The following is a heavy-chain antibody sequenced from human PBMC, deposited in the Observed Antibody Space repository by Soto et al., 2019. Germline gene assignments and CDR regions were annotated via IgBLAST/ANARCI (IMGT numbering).Heavy chain of an antibody. CDR3: ARDSFPYYRNSTGYGEAFDP. CDR2: HGFGGNTI. CDR1: GFIFSDFY. Sequence: GGSQRLSCAASGFIFSDFYMSWIRQAPGKGLEGLSYHGFGGNTIYYADSVKARFTVSRDNAKNSLYLQMNSLRVEDTAVYYCARDSFPYYRNSTGYGEAFDPWGQGTVVTVSS. V-gene: IGHV3-11*01. D-gene: IGHD3-22*01. J-gene: IGHJ5*02.